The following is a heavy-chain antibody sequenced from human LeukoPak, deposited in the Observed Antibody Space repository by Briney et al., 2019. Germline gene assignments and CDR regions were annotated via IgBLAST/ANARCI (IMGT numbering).Heavy chain of an antibody. D-gene: IGHD2-2*01. CDR3: ARVPCSSTSCYPYYYHMDV. Sequence: PSETLSLTCTVSGGSISSYYWSWIRQPPGKGLEWIGYIYYSGSTNYNPSLKSRVTISVDTSKNQFSLKLSSVTAADTAVYYCARVPCSSTSCYPYYYHMDVWGKGTTVTVSS. CDR2: IYYSGST. CDR1: GGSISSYY. J-gene: IGHJ6*03. V-gene: IGHV4-59*01.